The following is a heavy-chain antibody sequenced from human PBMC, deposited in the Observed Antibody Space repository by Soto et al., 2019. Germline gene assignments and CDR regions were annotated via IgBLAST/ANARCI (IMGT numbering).Heavy chain of an antibody. CDR3: ARQGGWYMDY. D-gene: IGHD6-19*01. CDR1: ADSISSTTW. CDR2: IHQRGTT. Sequence: QVQLQESGPGLVKPAGTLSLTCDVSADSISSTTWWSWVRQPPGGGLEWVGEIHQRGTTNYNPSLKSRVTISTNKSKNQFSLKVTSVTAADTAVYYCARQGGWYMDYWGQGTLVTVSS. V-gene: IGHV4-4*02. J-gene: IGHJ4*02.